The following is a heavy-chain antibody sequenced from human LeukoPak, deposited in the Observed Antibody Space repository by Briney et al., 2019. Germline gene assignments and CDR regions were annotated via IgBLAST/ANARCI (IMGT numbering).Heavy chain of an antibody. CDR1: GGSISSTIYY. V-gene: IGHV4-39*01. CDR3: ARTITVIKRYFDF. CDR2: IDYSGST. D-gene: IGHD3-22*01. Sequence: PSETLSLTCTVSGGSISSTIYYWGWICQPPGKGLEWIGSIDYSGSTYYNPSLKSRVTISVDTSKNQFSLNLSSVTAADTAVYYCARTITVIKRYFDFWGQGTLVTVSS. J-gene: IGHJ4*02.